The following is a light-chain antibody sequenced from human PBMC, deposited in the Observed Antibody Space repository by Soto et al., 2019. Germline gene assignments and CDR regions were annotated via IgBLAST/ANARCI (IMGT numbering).Light chain of an antibody. CDR1: QSVSSSY. CDR2: GAS. V-gene: IGKV3-20*01. CDR3: QQYGSSPLVT. Sequence: VVLTQSPGTLSLSPGERATLSCRASQSVSSSYLAWYQQKPGQAPRLLIYGASSRATGIPHRFSGSGSGTDFTLTISRLEPEDFAVYYCQQYGSSPLVTFGQGTRLEIK. J-gene: IGKJ5*01.